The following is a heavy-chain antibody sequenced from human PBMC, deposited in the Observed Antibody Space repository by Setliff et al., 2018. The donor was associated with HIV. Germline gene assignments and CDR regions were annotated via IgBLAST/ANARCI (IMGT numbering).Heavy chain of an antibody. V-gene: IGHV3-30*02. D-gene: IGHD3-3*01. Sequence: GGSLRLSCAASGFTFSSYGIHWVRQAPGKGLEWVAFIRYTGNDKSYADSVKGRFTISRDNSKNTVYLQMNSLRAEDTAVYYCVRVVTIFSTGPHFDPWGQGTLVTVSS. J-gene: IGHJ5*02. CDR2: IRYTGNDK. CDR3: VRVVTIFSTGPHFDP. CDR1: GFTFSSYG.